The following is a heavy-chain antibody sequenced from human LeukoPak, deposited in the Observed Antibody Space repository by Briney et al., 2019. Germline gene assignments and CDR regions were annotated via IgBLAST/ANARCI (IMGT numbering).Heavy chain of an antibody. Sequence: RRSLRLSCAASGFTFSSYAMHWVRQAPGKGLEWVAVISYDGSNKFHADSVKGRFTISRDNSQNTLFLRMNSLKPEDTAVYYCARGQGGLRGDNYWGQGTLVTVSS. CDR1: GFTFSSYA. D-gene: IGHD3-10*01. V-gene: IGHV3-30-3*01. CDR2: ISYDGSNK. CDR3: ARGQGGLRGDNY. J-gene: IGHJ4*02.